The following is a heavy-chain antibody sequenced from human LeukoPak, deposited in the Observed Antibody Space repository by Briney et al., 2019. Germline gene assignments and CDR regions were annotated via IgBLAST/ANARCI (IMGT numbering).Heavy chain of an antibody. Sequence: GESLEISCQGAGYIFKNHWIGWVRQTPERVLEWMAIIFPGDSDTRYSPSFEGQVTISADKSISTAYLQWSSLKASDTAMYYCAKPPPLTIVGATEAFDIWGQGTMVTVSS. D-gene: IGHD1-26*01. CDR1: GYIFKNHW. J-gene: IGHJ3*02. V-gene: IGHV5-51*01. CDR2: IFPGDSDT. CDR3: AKPPPLTIVGATEAFDI.